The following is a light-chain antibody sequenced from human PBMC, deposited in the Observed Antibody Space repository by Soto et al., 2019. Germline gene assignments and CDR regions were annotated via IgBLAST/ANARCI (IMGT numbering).Light chain of an antibody. V-gene: IGKV3-15*01. CDR3: LQYHNLWA. CDR2: RAS. CDR1: QNFYSN. Sequence: IVMTQSPATLSVSPGERASLXCRASQNFYSNVVWCQQIACEAPRLLIYRASTRDTGITAMFSGSGYGKEFNITISSLQSEDFTVYACLQYHNLWAFGQGTKVDIK. J-gene: IGKJ1*01.